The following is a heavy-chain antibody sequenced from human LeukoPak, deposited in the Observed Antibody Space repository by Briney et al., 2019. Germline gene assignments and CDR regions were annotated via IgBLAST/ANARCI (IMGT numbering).Heavy chain of an antibody. CDR3: ARHDYSWYAPFDY. Sequence: VESLKISCKGSGCSFTSYWIGWVRQMPGKGLEWMGIIYSGDSDTRYSPSFQGQVTISADKSISTAYLQWSSLKASDTAMYYCARHDYSWYAPFDYWGQGTLVTVSS. J-gene: IGHJ4*02. D-gene: IGHD6-13*01. V-gene: IGHV5-51*01. CDR2: IYSGDSDT. CDR1: GCSFTSYW.